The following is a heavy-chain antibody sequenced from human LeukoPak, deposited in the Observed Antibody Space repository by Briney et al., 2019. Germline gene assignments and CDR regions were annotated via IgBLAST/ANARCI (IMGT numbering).Heavy chain of an antibody. CDR3: ATETNGRHYDY. J-gene: IGHJ4*02. V-gene: IGHV3-21*06. D-gene: IGHD1-14*01. CDR2: IGPTGSDR. CDR1: GLTFSTSG. Sequence: PGGSLRLSCTASGLTFSTSGFDWVRQAPGKGLEWVASIGPTGSDRYHADSLKGRFTIYRDNANNFLHLPMHSLRAEDTAVYYCATETNGRHYDYWGQGTLLTVSS.